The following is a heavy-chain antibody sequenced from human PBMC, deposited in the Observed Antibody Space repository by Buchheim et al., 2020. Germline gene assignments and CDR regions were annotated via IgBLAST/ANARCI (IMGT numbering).Heavy chain of an antibody. V-gene: IGHV1-18*04. CDR1: GYTFSSYG. J-gene: IGHJ2*01. CDR2: ISAYKDNT. D-gene: IGHD7-27*01. Sequence: QVQLVQSGAEVKKPGASVKLSCTASGYTFSSYGISWVRQAPGQGLEWMGWISAYKDNTNYAQNFQDRVTMTSDTSTSTAYMELTSLRSDDSAVYYCARDNWGYWYFDIWGRGTL. CDR3: ARDNWGYWYFDI.